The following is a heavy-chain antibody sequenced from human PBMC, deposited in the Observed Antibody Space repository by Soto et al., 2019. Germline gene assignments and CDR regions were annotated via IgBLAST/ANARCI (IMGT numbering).Heavy chain of an antibody. V-gene: IGHV3-23*01. D-gene: IGHD6-13*01. Sequence: EVQLLDSGGGLVQPGGSLRLSCAASGFTFSSYAMNWVRQAPGKGLEWVSVISGSGDSTYYADSVKGRFTISRDNSKKPLYLQMNSLRTEDTAVYYCARRGPGTYFDYWGQGTLVTVSS. J-gene: IGHJ4*02. CDR1: GFTFSSYA. CDR3: ARRGPGTYFDY. CDR2: ISGSGDST.